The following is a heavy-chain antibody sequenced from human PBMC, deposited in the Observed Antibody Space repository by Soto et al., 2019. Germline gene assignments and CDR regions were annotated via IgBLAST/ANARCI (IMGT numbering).Heavy chain of an antibody. V-gene: IGHV1-46*03. CDR3: VRESTPTRWFDP. CDR1: GYTFTSYY. CDR2: INPSGGST. Sequence: ASVKVSCKASGYTFTSYYIHWVRQAPGQGLEWMGVINPSGGSTSYAQNFQGRVTMTRDTSTSTVYMELSSLRSGDTAVYYCVRESTPTRWFDPWGQGTLVTVSS. D-gene: IGHD2-2*01. J-gene: IGHJ5*02.